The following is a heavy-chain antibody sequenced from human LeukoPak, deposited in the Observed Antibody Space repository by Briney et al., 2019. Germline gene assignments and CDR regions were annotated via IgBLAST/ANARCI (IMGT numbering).Heavy chain of an antibody. Sequence: GGSLRLSCAASGFTFSNYGMTWVRQAPGKGLEWVGRIKSKGGGETTDYAEPVKGRFSMSRDDSAATMYLQMYGLEAEDTAVYYCTTDRGLTMIRGVLVDWGQGALVTVSS. V-gene: IGHV3-15*01. D-gene: IGHD3-10*01. CDR3: TTDRGLTMIRGVLVD. CDR2: IKSKGGGETT. CDR1: GFTFSNYG. J-gene: IGHJ4*02.